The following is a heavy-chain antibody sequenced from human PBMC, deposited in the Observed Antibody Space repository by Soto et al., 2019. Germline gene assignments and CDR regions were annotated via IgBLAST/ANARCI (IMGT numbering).Heavy chain of an antibody. Sequence: QVQLVESGGGVVQPGRSQRLSCAASGFTFSSYGMHWVRQAPGKGLEWVAVISYDGSNKYYADSVKGRFTISRDNSKNTLYLQMNSLRAEDTAVYYCAAAFGVVIRNWFDPWGQGTLVTVSS. CDR3: AAAFGVVIRNWFDP. V-gene: IGHV3-30*03. CDR2: ISYDGSNK. J-gene: IGHJ5*02. CDR1: GFTFSSYG. D-gene: IGHD3-3*01.